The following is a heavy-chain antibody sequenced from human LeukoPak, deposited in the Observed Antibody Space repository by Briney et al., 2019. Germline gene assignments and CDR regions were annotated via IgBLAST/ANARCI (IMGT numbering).Heavy chain of an antibody. Sequence: ASVKVSCKASGYTFTSYGISWVRQAPGQGLEWMGWISAYNGNTNYAQKFQGRVTMTRNTSISTAYMELSSLRSEDTAVYYCARAGAAAGFDPWGQGTLVTVSS. V-gene: IGHV1-18*01. CDR1: GYTFTSYG. D-gene: IGHD6-13*01. J-gene: IGHJ5*02. CDR3: ARAGAAAGFDP. CDR2: ISAYNGNT.